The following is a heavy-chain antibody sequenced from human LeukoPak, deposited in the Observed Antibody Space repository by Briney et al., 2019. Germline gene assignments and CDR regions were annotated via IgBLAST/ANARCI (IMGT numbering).Heavy chain of an antibody. CDR3: AREGYGFYDY. CDR1: GFTFSSYE. V-gene: IGHV3-48*03. J-gene: IGHJ4*02. CDR2: ISSSGSTI. D-gene: IGHD5-18*01. Sequence: GGSLRLSCAASGFTFSSYEMNWVRQAPGKGLEWVSYISSSGSTIYYADSVKGRFTISRDNAKNSLHVQMSSQRAEVTAVYYCAREGYGFYDYWGQGTLVTVSS.